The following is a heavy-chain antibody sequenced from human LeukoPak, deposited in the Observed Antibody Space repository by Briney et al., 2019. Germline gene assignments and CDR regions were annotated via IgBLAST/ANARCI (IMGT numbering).Heavy chain of an antibody. J-gene: IGHJ6*02. CDR1: GDSVSSNSAA. D-gene: IGHD3-22*01. V-gene: IGHV6-1*01. CDR3: ARYYYDSSGYVRYYYGMDV. Sequence: SQTLSLTCAISGDSVSSNSAAWNWIRQSPSRGLEWLGRTYYRSKWYNDYAVSVKSRITINPDTSKNQFSLQLNSVTPEDTAVYYCARYYYDSSGYVRYYYGMDVWGQGTTVTVSS. CDR2: TYYRSKWYN.